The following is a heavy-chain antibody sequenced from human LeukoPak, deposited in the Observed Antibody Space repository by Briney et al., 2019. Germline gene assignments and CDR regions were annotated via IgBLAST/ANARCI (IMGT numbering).Heavy chain of an antibody. CDR2: ISYDGSNK. J-gene: IGHJ4*02. CDR3: ARDPEWGALDY. V-gene: IGHV3-30*04. Sequence: PGGSLRLSCAASGFTFSSYAMHWVRQAPGKGLEWVAVISYDGSNKYYADSVKGRFTISRDNSKNTLYLQMNSLRAEDTAVYYCARDPEWGALDYWGQGTLVTVSS. D-gene: IGHD1-14*01. CDR1: GFTFSSYA.